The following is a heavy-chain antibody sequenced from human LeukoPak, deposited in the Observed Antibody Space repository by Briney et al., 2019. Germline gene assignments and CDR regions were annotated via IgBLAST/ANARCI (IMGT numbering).Heavy chain of an antibody. D-gene: IGHD5-18*01. V-gene: IGHV4-59*01. Sequence: SETLSLTCTVSGGSISSYYWSRIRQPPGKGLEWIGYIYYSGSTNYNPSLKSRVTISVDTSKNQFALKLSSVTAADMAVYYCARGYSDAFDIWGQGTMVTVSS. CDR2: IYYSGST. J-gene: IGHJ3*02. CDR1: GGSISSYY. CDR3: ARGYSDAFDI.